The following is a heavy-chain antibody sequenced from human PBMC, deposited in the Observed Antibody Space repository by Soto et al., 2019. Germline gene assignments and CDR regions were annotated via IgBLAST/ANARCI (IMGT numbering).Heavy chain of an antibody. D-gene: IGHD4-4*01. J-gene: IGHJ6*02. Sequence: GGSLRLSCAASGFTFSSYWMSWVRQAPGKGLEWVANIKQDGSEKYYVDSVKGRFTISRDNAKNSLYLQMNSLRAEDTAVYYCARGGLQSYYYYGMDVWGQGTTVTVSS. CDR3: ARGGLQSYYYYGMDV. CDR1: GFTFSSYW. V-gene: IGHV3-7*05. CDR2: IKQDGSEK.